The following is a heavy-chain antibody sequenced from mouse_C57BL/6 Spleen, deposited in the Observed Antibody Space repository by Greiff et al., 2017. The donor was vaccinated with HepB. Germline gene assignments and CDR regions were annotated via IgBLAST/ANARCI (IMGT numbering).Heavy chain of an antibody. D-gene: IGHD1-1*01. V-gene: IGHV7-3*01. Sequence: EVQGVESGGGLVQPGGSLSLSCAASGFTFTDYYMSWVRQPPGKALEWLGFIRNKANGYTTEYSASVKGRFTISRDNSQSILYLQMNALRAEDSATYYCARFPHYYGSSYEYFEVWGTGTTVTVSS. CDR3: ARFPHYYGSSYEYFEV. CDR1: GFTFTDYY. J-gene: IGHJ1*03. CDR2: IRNKANGYTT.